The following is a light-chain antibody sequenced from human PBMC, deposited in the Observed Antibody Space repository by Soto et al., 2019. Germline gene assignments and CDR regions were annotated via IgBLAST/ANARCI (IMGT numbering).Light chain of an antibody. J-gene: IGLJ2*01. CDR3: SSYTRSTTVR. Sequence: QSALTQPASVSGSPGQSITISCTGTSSDIGAYNYVSWYQQHPGKAPKLMIYEVTNRPSGVSNRISGSKSGNTASLTISGLQAEDEADYYCSSYTRSTTVRFGGGTKVTVL. V-gene: IGLV2-14*01. CDR1: SSDIGAYNY. CDR2: EVT.